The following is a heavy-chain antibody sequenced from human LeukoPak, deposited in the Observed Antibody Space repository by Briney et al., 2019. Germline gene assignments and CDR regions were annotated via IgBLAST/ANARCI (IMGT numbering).Heavy chain of an antibody. J-gene: IGHJ4*02. CDR1: GYTFTDYY. V-gene: IGHV1-2*02. CDR2: INPNTGGT. Sequence: GASVKVSCKASGYTFTDYYMHWVRQAPGQGLEWMGWINPNTGGTNYAQKFQGRVSMTRDTSISTAYMELSSLRSDDTAVYYCARVRGYYDSSGPRDYWGQGTLVTVSS. CDR3: ARVRGYYDSSGPRDY. D-gene: IGHD3-22*01.